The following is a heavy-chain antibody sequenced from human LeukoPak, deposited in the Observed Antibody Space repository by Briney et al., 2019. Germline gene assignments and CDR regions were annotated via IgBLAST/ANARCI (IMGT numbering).Heavy chain of an antibody. J-gene: IGHJ4*02. D-gene: IGHD3-22*01. CDR3: ARYNYYDSSWQDY. V-gene: IGHV3-7*01. CDR1: GFTFSSYW. CDR2: IKQDGSEK. Sequence: PGGSLRLSCAASGFTFSSYWMSWVRQAPGKGLEWVANIKQDGSEKYYVDSVKGRFTISRDNAKNSLYLQMNSLRAEDTAVYYCARYNYYDSSWQDYWGQGTLVTVSS.